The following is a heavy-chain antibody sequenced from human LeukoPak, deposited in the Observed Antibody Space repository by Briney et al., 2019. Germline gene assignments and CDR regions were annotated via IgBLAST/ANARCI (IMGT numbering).Heavy chain of an antibody. CDR3: AKAIYASGSPYTSIDY. CDR2: ISDSGGST. Sequence: PGGSLRLSCAASGFTFSRYAMNWVRQAPGKGLEWVSGISDSGGSTYYADSVKGRFTISRDNSKNTLYLQMNSLRADDTAVYYCAKAIYASGSPYTSIDYWGQGTLVTVSS. V-gene: IGHV3-23*01. J-gene: IGHJ4*02. CDR1: GFTFSRYA. D-gene: IGHD3-10*01.